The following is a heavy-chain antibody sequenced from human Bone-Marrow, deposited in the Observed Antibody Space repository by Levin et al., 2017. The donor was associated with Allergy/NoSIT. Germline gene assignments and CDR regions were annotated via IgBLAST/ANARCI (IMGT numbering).Heavy chain of an antibody. CDR1: GFTLSSFG. CDR3: ARAVQQLVEASYYYAMDV. J-gene: IGHJ6*02. Sequence: GGSLRLSCAASGFTLSSFGIHWVRQAPGKGLEWVAVMWYDVSNQYYADSVKGRFTISRDNSKITLYLQMNSLRAEDTAVYYCARAVQQLVEASYYYAMDVWGQGTAVTVSS. D-gene: IGHD6-13*01. CDR2: MWYDVSNQ. V-gene: IGHV3-33*01.